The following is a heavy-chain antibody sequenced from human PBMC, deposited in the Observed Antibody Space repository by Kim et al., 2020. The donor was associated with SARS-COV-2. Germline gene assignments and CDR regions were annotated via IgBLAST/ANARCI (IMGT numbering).Heavy chain of an antibody. Sequence: GGSLRLSCAASGFTFSSYGMHWVRQAPGKGLEWVAVISYDGSNKYYADSVKGRFTISRDNSKNTLYLQMNSLRAEDTAVYYCACTGVVINAFDIWGQGTMVTVSS. CDR2: ISYDGSNK. V-gene: IGHV3-30*03. CDR3: ACTGVVINAFDI. J-gene: IGHJ3*02. CDR1: GFTFSSYG. D-gene: IGHD3-3*01.